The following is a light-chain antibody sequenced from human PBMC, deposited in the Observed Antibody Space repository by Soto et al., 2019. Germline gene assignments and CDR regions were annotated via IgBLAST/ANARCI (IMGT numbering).Light chain of an antibody. J-gene: IGKJ2*01. CDR3: MQGIHWPLYT. CDR2: MVS. V-gene: IGKV2-30*01. Sequence: DVVMTQSPLSLPVTLGQPASISCRSSQSLVYSDGNTYLNWFQQRPGQSPRRLIYMVSNRDSGVPDRLSGSGSGTDFTLKISRVEAEDVGVYYCMQGIHWPLYTFGQGTKLEIK. CDR1: QSLVYSDGNTY.